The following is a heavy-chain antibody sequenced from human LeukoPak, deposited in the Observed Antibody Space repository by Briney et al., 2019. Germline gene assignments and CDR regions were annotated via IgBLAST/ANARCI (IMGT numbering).Heavy chain of an antibody. Sequence: GASVKVSCKASGYSFTSYGISWVQQAPGQGLEWMGWISAYNGNTNYAQRLQGRVTMTTDTSTSTAYMELRSLTSDDTAVYYCARVPSGGPFDYWGQGTLVTVSS. CDR1: GYSFTSYG. CDR3: ARVPSGGPFDY. CDR2: ISAYNGNT. D-gene: IGHD2-15*01. J-gene: IGHJ4*02. V-gene: IGHV1-18*01.